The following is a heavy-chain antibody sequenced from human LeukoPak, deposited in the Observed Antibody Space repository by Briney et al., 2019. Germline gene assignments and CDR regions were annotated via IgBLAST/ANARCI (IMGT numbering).Heavy chain of an antibody. CDR1: GFTFSSYD. V-gene: IGHV3-23*01. D-gene: IGHD6-19*01. J-gene: IGHJ5*02. CDR2: IRPSGDNT. CDR3: ARVAGWHRFDP. Sequence: SGGSLRLSCAASGFTFSSYDMTWVRQAPGRGLEWVSSIRPSGDNTYYGDSVKGRFTISRDNSKNMVYLQMNNMRVDDTAVYYCARVAGWHRFDPWGQGTLVTVSS.